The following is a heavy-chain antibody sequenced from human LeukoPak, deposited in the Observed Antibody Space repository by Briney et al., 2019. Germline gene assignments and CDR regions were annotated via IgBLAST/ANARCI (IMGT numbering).Heavy chain of an antibody. Sequence: ASVKVSCKASGGTFSSYAISWVRQAPGQGLEWMGGIIPIFGTANYAQKFQGRVTITADKSTSTAYVELSSLRSEDTAVYYCASSRITMIVVVMGAYNWFDPWGQGTLVTVSS. J-gene: IGHJ5*02. CDR1: GGTFSSYA. CDR2: IIPIFGTA. V-gene: IGHV1-69*06. D-gene: IGHD3-22*01. CDR3: ASSRITMIVVVMGAYNWFDP.